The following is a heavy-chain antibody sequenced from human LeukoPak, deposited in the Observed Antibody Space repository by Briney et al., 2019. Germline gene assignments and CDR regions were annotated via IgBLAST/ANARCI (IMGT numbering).Heavy chain of an antibody. V-gene: IGHV3-23*01. CDR2: TSSSDAGT. D-gene: IGHD3-22*01. J-gene: IGHJ4*02. CDR1: GFTLSTYA. CDR3: ANSPYYYDSGGNNPDY. Sequence: GGSLRLSCAASGFTLSTYAMSWVRQTPGKGLEWVAATSSSDAGTYHADSVGGRFTISRDNSKNTLYLQMNSLRAEDTAVYYCANSPYYYDSGGNNPDYWGQGTLVTVSS.